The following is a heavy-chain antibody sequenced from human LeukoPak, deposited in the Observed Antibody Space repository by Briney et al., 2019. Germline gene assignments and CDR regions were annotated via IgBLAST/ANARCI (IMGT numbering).Heavy chain of an antibody. CDR1: GYTFTSYY. CDR2: INPSGGST. Sequence: ASVKVSCKASGYTFTSYYMHWVRQAPGQGLEWMGIINPSGGSTSYAQKFQGRVTMTRDTSTSTVYMELYSLRSEDTAVYYCARAIRGSKIASRYYYYYMDVWGKGTTVTVSS. V-gene: IGHV1-46*01. CDR3: ARAIRGSKIASRYYYYYMDV. J-gene: IGHJ6*03. D-gene: IGHD3-10*01.